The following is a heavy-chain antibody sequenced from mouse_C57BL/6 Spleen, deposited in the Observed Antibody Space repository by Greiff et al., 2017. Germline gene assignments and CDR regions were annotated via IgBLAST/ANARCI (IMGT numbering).Heavy chain of an antibody. CDR3: TRWGITTVVATNWYFDV. D-gene: IGHD1-1*01. V-gene: IGHV1-15*01. Sequence: VQLQQSGAELVRPGASVTLSCKASGYTFTDYEMHWVKQTPVHGLEWIGAIDPETGGTAYNQKFKGKAILTADKSSSTAYMERRSLTSEDSAVYYCTRWGITTVVATNWYFDVWGTGTTVTVSS. CDR2: IDPETGGT. CDR1: GYTFTDYE. J-gene: IGHJ1*03.